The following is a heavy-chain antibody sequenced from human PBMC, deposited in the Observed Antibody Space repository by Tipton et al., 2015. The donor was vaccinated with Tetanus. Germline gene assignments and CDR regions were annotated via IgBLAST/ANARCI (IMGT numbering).Heavy chain of an antibody. D-gene: IGHD4-23*01. CDR1: GYFFASFW. J-gene: IGHJ4*02. CDR3: ARRAHGDKEAGVH. CDR2: IYPGDSDT. V-gene: IGHV5-51*03. Sequence: QLVQSGAEVKKPGESLKISCKGSGYFFASFWIAWVRQMPGKGLEWMGIIYPGDSDTRYSPSFQGQVTISADKSSSTADLLWSNLKAADSAIYYCARRAHGDKEAGVHWGQGTLVTVSS.